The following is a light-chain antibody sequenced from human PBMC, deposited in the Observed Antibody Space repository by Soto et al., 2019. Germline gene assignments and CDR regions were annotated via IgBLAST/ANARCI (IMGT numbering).Light chain of an antibody. CDR2: DVS. CDR3: SSYTSYTSYV. CDR1: SSDVCGYKY. V-gene: IGLV2-14*01. J-gene: IGLJ1*01. Sequence: QSVLTQPASVSGSPGQSIAISCTGTSSDVCGYKYVSWYQQYPGKAPKLMIYDVSNRPSGVPDRFSGSKSGNTASLTISGLQSEDEADYYCSSYTSYTSYVFGTGTKVTVL.